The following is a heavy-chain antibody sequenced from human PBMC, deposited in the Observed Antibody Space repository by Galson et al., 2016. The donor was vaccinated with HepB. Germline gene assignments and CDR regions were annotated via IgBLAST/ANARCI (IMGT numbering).Heavy chain of an antibody. J-gene: IGHJ3*02. CDR3: ARGYDSSGYYHGFDM. CDR2: SDSDGIST. D-gene: IGHD3-22*01. Sequence: SLRLSCAASGFTFSRYWIHWVRQAPGKGLVWVLCSDSDGISTTYADSVKGRFTISRDNAKNTLYLQMNSLRAEDTAVYYCARGYDSSGYYHGFDMWGQGTRVIVSS. V-gene: IGHV3-74*01. CDR1: GFTFSRYW.